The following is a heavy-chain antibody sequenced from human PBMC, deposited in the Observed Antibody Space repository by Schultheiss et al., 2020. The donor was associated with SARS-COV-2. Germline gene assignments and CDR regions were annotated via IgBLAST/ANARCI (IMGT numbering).Heavy chain of an antibody. CDR3: ASYGMDV. Sequence: ASVKVSCKASGYTFTSYAMHWVRQAPGQRLEWMGWINAGNGNTNYAQKLQGRVTMTTDTSTSTAYMELRSLRSDDTAVYYCASYGMDVWGQGTTVTVSS. V-gene: IGHV1-3*01. CDR2: INAGNGNT. J-gene: IGHJ6*02. CDR1: GYTFTSYA.